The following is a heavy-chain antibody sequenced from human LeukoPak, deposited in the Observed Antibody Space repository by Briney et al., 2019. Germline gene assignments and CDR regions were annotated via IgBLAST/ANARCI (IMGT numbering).Heavy chain of an antibody. J-gene: IGHJ4*02. Sequence: GGSLRLSCAASGFTFSSYWMHWVRQAPGKGLVWVSRIDSDGSSSSYADSVRGRFTISRDNAKNTLYLQMNSLRAEDTAVYYCARGFFYDGSAETVLFDYWGQGTLVTVSS. V-gene: IGHV3-74*01. D-gene: IGHD3-16*01. CDR2: IDSDGSSS. CDR1: GFTFSSYW. CDR3: ARGFFYDGSAETVLFDY.